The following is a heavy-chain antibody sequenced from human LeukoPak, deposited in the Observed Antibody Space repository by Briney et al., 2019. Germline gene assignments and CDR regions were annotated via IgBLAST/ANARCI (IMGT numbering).Heavy chain of an antibody. V-gene: IGHV4-59*01. J-gene: IGHJ4*02. CDR3: ARGASGYSYG. D-gene: IGHD5-18*01. CDR1: GGSISSYY. Sequence: PSETLSLTCTVSGGSISSYYWSWIWQPPGKGLEWIGYIYYSGSTNYNPSLKSRVTISTDTSKNQFSLNLSSVTAADTAVYYCARGASGYSYGWGQGTLVTVSS. CDR2: IYYSGST.